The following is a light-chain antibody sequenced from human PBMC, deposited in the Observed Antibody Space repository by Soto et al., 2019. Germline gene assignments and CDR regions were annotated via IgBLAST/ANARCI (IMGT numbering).Light chain of an antibody. CDR3: QSYDSSLSGSL. CDR2: GDS. Sequence: QSVLTQPPSVSGAPGQRVTISCTGSSSNIGAGYNVHWYQQVPGTAPKLLIYGDSNRPSGVPDRFSGSKSGTSASLAITGLQAEDEADYYCQSYDSSLSGSLFGAGTKLTVL. CDR1: SSNIGAGYN. J-gene: IGLJ3*02. V-gene: IGLV1-40*01.